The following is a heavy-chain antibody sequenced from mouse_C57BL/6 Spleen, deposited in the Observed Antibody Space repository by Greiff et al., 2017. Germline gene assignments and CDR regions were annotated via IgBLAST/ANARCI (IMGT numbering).Heavy chain of an antibody. CDR1: GYAFTNYL. J-gene: IGHJ4*01. V-gene: IGHV1-54*01. D-gene: IGHD1-1*01. Sequence: QVQLKESGAELVRPGTSVKVSCKASGYAFTNYLIEWVKQRPGQGLEWIGVINPGSGGTNYNEKFKGKATLTADKSSSTAYMQLSSLTSEDSAVYFCSISITTVVATDYYAMDYWGQGTSVTVSS. CDR2: INPGSGGT. CDR3: SISITTVVATDYYAMDY.